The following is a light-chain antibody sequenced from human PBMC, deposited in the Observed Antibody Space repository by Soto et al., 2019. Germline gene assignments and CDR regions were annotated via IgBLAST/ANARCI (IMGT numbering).Light chain of an antibody. CDR2: GAS. V-gene: IGKV3-15*01. Sequence: EIVMTQSPATLSVSPGERATLSCRATQSVNNLLAWYQEKPGQVPRLLIHGASTRATGIPARFSGSGSGTEFTLTISSLQAEDVAVYYCQQYWNTPLTFGGGTKV. CDR1: QSVNNL. CDR3: QQYWNTPLT. J-gene: IGKJ4*01.